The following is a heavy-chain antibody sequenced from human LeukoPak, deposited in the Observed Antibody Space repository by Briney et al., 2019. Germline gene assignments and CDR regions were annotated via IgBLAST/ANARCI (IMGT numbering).Heavy chain of an antibody. CDR3: AKNSASYYYSALDY. CDR2: TGGSGDST. Sequence: GGSLRLSCAASGFIFSSYAMTWVRQAPGKGLEWVSGTGGSGDSTFYADSVKGRSTISRDNSKNTLYLQMNSLRAEDTAIYYCAKNSASYYYSALDYWGQGALVTVSS. D-gene: IGHD3-22*01. CDR1: GFIFSSYA. J-gene: IGHJ4*02. V-gene: IGHV3-23*01.